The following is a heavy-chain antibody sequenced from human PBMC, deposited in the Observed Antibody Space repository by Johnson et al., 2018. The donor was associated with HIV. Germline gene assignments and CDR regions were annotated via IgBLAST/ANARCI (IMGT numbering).Heavy chain of an antibody. J-gene: IGHJ3*02. CDR3: ARGGAGGNSEGAFDI. Sequence: VQLVESGGGLVQRGGSLRFSCAASGFTFSSYAMSWVRQAPGKGLEWVSAISGTGGSTYYADSVKGRFPISRDNAKTSLYLQMNSLRDEDTAVSDWARGGAGGNSEGAFDIWGQGTMVTVSS. CDR1: GFTFSSYA. CDR2: ISGTGGST. D-gene: IGHD4-23*01. V-gene: IGHV3-23*04.